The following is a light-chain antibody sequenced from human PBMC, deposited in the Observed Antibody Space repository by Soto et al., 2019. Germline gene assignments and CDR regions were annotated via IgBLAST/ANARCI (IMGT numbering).Light chain of an antibody. CDR3: MQTLQTPFT. J-gene: IGKJ4*01. V-gene: IGKV2-28*01. CDR2: LGS. CDR1: QSLLHSNGYNQ. Sequence: DIVMTQSPLSLPVTPGEPASISCRASQSLLHSNGYNQFDWYLQKPGQSPQLLIYLGSTRASGVPDRFSGSGSGTDFTLKISRVAAEDVGVYYCMQTLQTPFTFGGRTKGDIK.